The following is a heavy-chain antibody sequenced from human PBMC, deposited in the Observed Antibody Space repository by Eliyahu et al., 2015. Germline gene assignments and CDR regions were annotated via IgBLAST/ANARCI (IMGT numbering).Heavy chain of an antibody. Sequence: EVKKPGSSVKVSCKASGGTFSSYAISWVRQAPGQGLEWMGGIIPIFGTANYAQKFQGRVTITADKSTSTAYMELSSLRSEDTVVYYCARTLWGGSYYPYXYWGQGTLVTVSS. D-gene: IGHD1-26*01. CDR1: GGTFSSYA. CDR3: ARTLWGGSYYPYXY. J-gene: IGHJ4*02. V-gene: IGHV1-69*06. CDR2: IIPIFGTA.